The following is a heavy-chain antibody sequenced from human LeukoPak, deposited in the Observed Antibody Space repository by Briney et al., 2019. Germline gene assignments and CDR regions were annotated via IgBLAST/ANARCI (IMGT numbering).Heavy chain of an antibody. D-gene: IGHD3-22*01. CDR3: ARDSSGYDY. CDR1: AYTFTGYN. J-gene: IGHJ4*02. Sequence: ASVKVSCKASAYTFTGYNMHWVRQAPGQGLEWMGWINPNSGGTNYAQKFQGRVTITRDTSASTAYMELSSLRSEDTAVYYCARDSSGYDYWGQGTLVTVSS. V-gene: IGHV1-2*02. CDR2: INPNSGGT.